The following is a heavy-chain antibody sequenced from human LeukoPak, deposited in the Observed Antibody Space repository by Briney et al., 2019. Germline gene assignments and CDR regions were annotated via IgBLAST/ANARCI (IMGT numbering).Heavy chain of an antibody. V-gene: IGHV1-8*01. CDR2: MNPNSGNT. D-gene: IGHD1-26*01. CDR1: GYTFTSYD. CDR3: ARDRAIVGAQSPDY. J-gene: IGHJ4*02. Sequence: ASVKVSCKASGYTFTSYDINWVRQATGQGLEWMGWMNPNSGNTGYAQKLQGRVTMTTDTSTSTAYMELRSLRSDDTAVYYCARDRAIVGAQSPDYWGQGTLVTVSS.